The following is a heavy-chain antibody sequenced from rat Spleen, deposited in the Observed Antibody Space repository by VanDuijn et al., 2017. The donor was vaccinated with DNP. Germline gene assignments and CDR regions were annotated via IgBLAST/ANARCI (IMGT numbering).Heavy chain of an antibody. Sequence: EVQLVESGGGLVQPGRSLKLSCAASGFTFSDYYMAWIRQAPGKGLEWVATISSYGNEIYYRDSVRGRFTISRDNAQNTLYLQMSKLGSEDTAIYYCAKGPNYGGWSDYFDYWGQGVMVTVSS. CDR1: GFTFSDYY. CDR3: AKGPNYGGWSDYFDY. V-gene: IGHV5-7*01. J-gene: IGHJ2*01. D-gene: IGHD1-11*01. CDR2: ISSYGNEI.